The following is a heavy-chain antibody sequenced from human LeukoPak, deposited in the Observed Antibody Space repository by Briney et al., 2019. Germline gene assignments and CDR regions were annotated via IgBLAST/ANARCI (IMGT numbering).Heavy chain of an antibody. D-gene: IGHD6-13*01. Sequence: ASVKVSCKASGYTFTSYDINWVRQATGQGLEWMGWMNPNSGNTGYAQKFQGRITMTRNTSISTAYMELSSLTSEDTAVYYCARIAAAGNRRLNYWGQGTLVTISS. J-gene: IGHJ4*02. CDR3: ARIAAAGNRRLNY. CDR1: GYTFTSYD. V-gene: IGHV1-8*01. CDR2: MNPNSGNT.